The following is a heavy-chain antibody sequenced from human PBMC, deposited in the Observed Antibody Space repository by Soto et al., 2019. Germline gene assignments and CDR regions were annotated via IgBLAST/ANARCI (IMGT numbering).Heavy chain of an antibody. V-gene: IGHV4-34*01. CDR1: GGSFSGYY. CDR3: ARGASGYYDSSGYYSPYYFDY. Sequence: SETLSLTCAVDGGSFSGYYWSWIRQPPGKGLEWIGEINHSGSTNYNPSLKSRVTISVDTSKNQFSLKLSSVTAADTAVYYCARGASGYYDSSGYYSPYYFDYWGQGTLVTVSS. CDR2: INHSGST. J-gene: IGHJ4*02. D-gene: IGHD3-22*01.